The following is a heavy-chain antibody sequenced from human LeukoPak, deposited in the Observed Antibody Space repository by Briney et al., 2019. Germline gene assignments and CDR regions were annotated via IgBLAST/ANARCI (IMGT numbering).Heavy chain of an antibody. CDR1: GGSISSSSYY. J-gene: IGHJ5*02. CDR3: ARDRDIVVVPAAKQIFFDP. D-gene: IGHD2-2*01. V-gene: IGHV4-39*07. Sequence: PSETLSLTCTVSGGSISSSSYYWGWIRQPPGKGLEWIGSIYDSGSTYYNPSLKSRVTISVDTSKNQFSLKLSSVTAADTAVYYCARDRDIVVVPAAKQIFFDPWGQGTLVTVSS. CDR2: IYDSGST.